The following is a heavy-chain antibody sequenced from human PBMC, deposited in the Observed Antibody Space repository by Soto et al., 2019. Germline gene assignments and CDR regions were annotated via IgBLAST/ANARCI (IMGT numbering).Heavy chain of an antibody. V-gene: IGHV3-74*01. J-gene: IGHJ3*02. D-gene: IGHD3-3*01. CDR3: ERGNIRGSGYDFWSGENAFDI. Sequence: GGSLRLSCAASGFTFSSYWMHWVRQAPGKGLVWVSRINSDGSSTSYADSVKGRFTISRDNAKNTLYLQMNSLRAEDTAVYYCERGNIRGSGYDFWSGENAFDIWGQGTMVTVSS. CDR1: GFTFSSYW. CDR2: INSDGSST.